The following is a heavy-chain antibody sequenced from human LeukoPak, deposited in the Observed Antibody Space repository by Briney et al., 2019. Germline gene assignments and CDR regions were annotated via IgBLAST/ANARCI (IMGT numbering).Heavy chain of an antibody. Sequence: GGSLRLSCAASGFIFSSYAMSWVRQGHGKGLEWVSTISGSGGRTIYADSVKGRFTISRDNSKNTLYLQMNSLRAEDTAVYYCANNQIAAAGTGDFQHWGQSTLVTVSS. D-gene: IGHD6-13*01. CDR3: ANNQIAAAGTGDFQH. CDR1: GFIFSSYA. CDR2: ISGSGGRT. J-gene: IGHJ1*01. V-gene: IGHV3-23*01.